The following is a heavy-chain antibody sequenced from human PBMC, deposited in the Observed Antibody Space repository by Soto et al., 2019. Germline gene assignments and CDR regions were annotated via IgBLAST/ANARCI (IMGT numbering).Heavy chain of an antibody. D-gene: IGHD4-4*01. Sequence: LRLSCAASGFTFSSYSMNWVRQAPGKGLEWVSSISSSSTYIYYADSVKGRFTISRDNAKNSLYLQMNSLRAEDTAVYYCASADDYNRYFDYWGQGTLVTVSS. CDR1: GFTFSSYS. CDR2: ISSSSTYI. V-gene: IGHV3-21*01. CDR3: ASADDYNRYFDY. J-gene: IGHJ4*02.